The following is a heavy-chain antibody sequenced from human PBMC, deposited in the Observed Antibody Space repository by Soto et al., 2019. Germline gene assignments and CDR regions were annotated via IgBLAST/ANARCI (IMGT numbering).Heavy chain of an antibody. J-gene: IGHJ6*03. D-gene: IGHD2-2*01. CDR2: ISYDGSNK. CDR1: GFTFSSYG. CDR3: ANWAKYQLPKDYYYYYMDV. Sequence: GGSLRLSCAASGFTFSSYGMHWVRQAPGKGLEWVAVISYDGSNKYYADSVKGRFTISRDNSKNTLYLQMNSLRAEDTAVYYCANWAKYQLPKDYYYYYMDVWGKGTTVTVSS. V-gene: IGHV3-30*18.